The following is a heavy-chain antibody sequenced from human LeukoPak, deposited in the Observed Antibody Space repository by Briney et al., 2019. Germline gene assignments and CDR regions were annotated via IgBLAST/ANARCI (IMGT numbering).Heavy chain of an antibody. J-gene: IGHJ4*02. CDR2: ISTRSSTI. V-gene: IGHV3-48*01. D-gene: IGHD3-10*01. CDR1: GFTFGYYS. CDR3: TTLGGFEF. Sequence: GGSLRLSCAASGFTFGYYSMNWVRQAPGKGLEWVSYISTRSSTISYADSVKGRFTISRDNAKNSLYLKMNSLRAEDTAVYYCTTLGGFEFWGQGTPVTVSS.